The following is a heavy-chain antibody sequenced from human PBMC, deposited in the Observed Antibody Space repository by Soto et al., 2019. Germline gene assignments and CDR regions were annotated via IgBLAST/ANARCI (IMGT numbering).Heavy chain of an antibody. CDR1: GFTFSSYA. Sequence: EVQLLESGGGLVQPGGSLRLSCAASGFTFSSYAMSWVRQAPGKGLEWVSAISGSGGSTYYADSVKGRFTISRDNSKNTLYLQMNSLRAEDTAVYYCAKDNTVYCSGGSCYFDYFDYWGQGTLVTVSS. J-gene: IGHJ4*02. D-gene: IGHD2-15*01. CDR3: AKDNTVYCSGGSCYFDYFDY. V-gene: IGHV3-23*01. CDR2: ISGSGGST.